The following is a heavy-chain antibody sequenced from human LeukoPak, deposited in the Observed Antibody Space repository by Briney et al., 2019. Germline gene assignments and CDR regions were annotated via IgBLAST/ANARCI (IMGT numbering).Heavy chain of an antibody. CDR1: GVSISTGSYY. D-gene: IGHD3-22*01. J-gene: IGHJ4*02. CDR3: ARGEYDSSAYWRYYFEN. CDR2: IYSNGNT. V-gene: IGHV4-61*02. Sequence: SQTLSLTCTVPGVSISTGSYYWSWIRQPAGKGLEWVVCIYSNGNTNDSLSLQSRVTISVHTSKNQFSLNLSSATAADTAVYYCARGEYDSSAYWRYYFENWGQGTLVTVSS.